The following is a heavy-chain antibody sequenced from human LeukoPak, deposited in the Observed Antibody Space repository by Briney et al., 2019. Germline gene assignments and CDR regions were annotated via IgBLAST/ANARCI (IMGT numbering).Heavy chain of an antibody. Sequence: PGGSLRLSCAASGFTFSSYGMNWVRQAPGKGLEWVGRIKSKTDGGTTDYAAPVKGRFTISRDDSKNTLYLQMNSLKTEDTAVYYCTTVSEGGDFDYWGQGTLVTVSS. CDR2: IKSKTDGGTT. CDR3: TTVSEGGDFDY. D-gene: IGHD3-16*01. V-gene: IGHV3-15*01. CDR1: GFTFSSYG. J-gene: IGHJ4*02.